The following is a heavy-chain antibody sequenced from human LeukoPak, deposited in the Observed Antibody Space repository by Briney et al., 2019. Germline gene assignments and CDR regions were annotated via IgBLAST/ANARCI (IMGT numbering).Heavy chain of an antibody. CDR1: GFTFDVYA. D-gene: IGHD4-17*01. CDR3: AKGLYGDYVGYFDF. Sequence: GGSLRLSCAASGFTFDVYAMHWVRQGPGKGLGWVSGISWNSGRIDYADSVKGRFTISRDNAKNSLYLQMNSLRAEDTALYYCAKGLYGDYVGYFDFWGQGTQVTVSS. V-gene: IGHV3-9*01. J-gene: IGHJ4*02. CDR2: ISWNSGRI.